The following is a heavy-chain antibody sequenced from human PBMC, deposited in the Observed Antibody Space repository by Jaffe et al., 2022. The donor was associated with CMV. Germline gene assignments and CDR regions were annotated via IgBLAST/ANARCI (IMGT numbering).Heavy chain of an antibody. D-gene: IGHD6-19*01. CDR2: ISSSGSTI. V-gene: IGHV3-48*03. CDR3: ARSGVAVAGSPVWYFDL. Sequence: EVQLVESGGGLVQPGGSLRLSCAASGFTFSSYEMNWVRQAPGKGLEWVSYISSSGSTIYYADSVKGRFTISRDNAKNSLYLQMNSLRAEDTAVYYCARSGVAVAGSPVWYFDLWGRGTLVTVSS. J-gene: IGHJ2*01. CDR1: GFTFSSYE.